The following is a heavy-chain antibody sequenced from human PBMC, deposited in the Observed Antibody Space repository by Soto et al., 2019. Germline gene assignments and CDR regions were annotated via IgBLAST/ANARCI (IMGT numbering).Heavy chain of an antibody. CDR2: IYYSGST. CDR3: ARDSKRGNIDY. Sequence: LSLTCTVSGGSISSYYWSWIRQPAGKGLEWIGYIYYSGSTNYNPSLKSRVTISVDTSKNQFSLKLSSVTAADTAVYYCARDSKRGNIDYWGQGTLVTVSS. V-gene: IGHV4-59*01. D-gene: IGHD1-26*01. J-gene: IGHJ4*02. CDR1: GGSISSYY.